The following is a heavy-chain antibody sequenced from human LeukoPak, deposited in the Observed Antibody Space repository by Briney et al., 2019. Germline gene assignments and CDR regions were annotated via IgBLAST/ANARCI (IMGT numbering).Heavy chain of an antibody. D-gene: IGHD2-8*01. J-gene: IGHJ4*02. CDR2: IYYSGST. CDR1: GGSISSDGYY. V-gene: IGHV4-31*03. Sequence: SQTLSLTCTVSGGSISSDGYYWSWIRQHPGKGLEWIGYIYYSGSTYYNPSLKSRVTISVDTSKNQFSLKLSSVTAADTAVYYCARLVYARYYFDYWGQGTLVTVSS. CDR3: ARLVYARYYFDY.